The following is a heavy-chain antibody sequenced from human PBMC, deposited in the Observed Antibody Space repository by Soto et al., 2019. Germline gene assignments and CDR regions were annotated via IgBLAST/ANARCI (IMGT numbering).Heavy chain of an antibody. CDR2: IYPGDSDT. CDR3: ARHGVAAAAREYYFDY. Sequence: GESLKISCKGSGYSFTSYWIGWVRQMPGKGLEWMGIIYPGDSDTRYSPSFQGQVTISADKSISTAYLQWSSLKASDTAMYYCARHGVAAAAREYYFDYWGQGTLVTVSS. D-gene: IGHD6-13*01. V-gene: IGHV5-51*01. CDR1: GYSFTSYW. J-gene: IGHJ4*02.